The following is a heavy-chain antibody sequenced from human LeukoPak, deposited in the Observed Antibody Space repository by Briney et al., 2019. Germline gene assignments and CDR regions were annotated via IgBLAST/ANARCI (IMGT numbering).Heavy chain of an antibody. Sequence: GSLRLSCAASGLTFSSYAMSWVRQAPGKGLEWVSAISGSGGSTYYADSVKGRFTISRDNSKNTLYLQMNSLRAEDTAVYYCAKGSGSYKSDPYYYYGMDVWGQGTTVTVSS. J-gene: IGHJ6*02. D-gene: IGHD3-10*01. CDR1: GLTFSSYA. CDR3: AKGSGSYKSDPYYYYGMDV. CDR2: ISGSGGST. V-gene: IGHV3-23*01.